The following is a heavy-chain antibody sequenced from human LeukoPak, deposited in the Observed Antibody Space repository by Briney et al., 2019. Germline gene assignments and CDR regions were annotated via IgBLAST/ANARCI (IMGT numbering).Heavy chain of an antibody. CDR3: ARAPSTVTTVGYGMDV. Sequence: SETLSLTCAVYGGSFSGYYWSWIRRPPGKGLEWIGEINHSGSTNYNPSLKSRVTISVDTSKNQFSLKLSSVTAADTAVYYCARAPSTVTTVGYGMDVWGQGTTVTVSS. V-gene: IGHV4-34*01. J-gene: IGHJ6*02. CDR2: INHSGST. CDR1: GGSFSGYY. D-gene: IGHD4-17*01.